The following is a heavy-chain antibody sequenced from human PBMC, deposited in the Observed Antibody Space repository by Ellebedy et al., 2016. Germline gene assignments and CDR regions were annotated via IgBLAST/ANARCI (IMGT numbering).Heavy chain of an antibody. CDR3: TRELDILTGYYLH. D-gene: IGHD3-9*01. CDR1: GFTFGDYA. CDR2: IRSKAYGGTT. J-gene: IGHJ4*02. Sequence: GGSLRLSCTASGFTFGDYAMSWFRQAPGKGLEWVGFIRSKAYGGTTEYAASVKGRFTISRDDSKSIAYLQMNGLKTEDTAVYYCTRELDILTGYYLHWGQGTLVTVSS. V-gene: IGHV3-49*03.